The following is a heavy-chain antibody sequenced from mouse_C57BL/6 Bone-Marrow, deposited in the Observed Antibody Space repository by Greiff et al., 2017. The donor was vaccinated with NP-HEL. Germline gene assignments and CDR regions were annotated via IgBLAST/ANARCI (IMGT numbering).Heavy chain of an antibody. CDR3: AREGNYELGRFAY. J-gene: IGHJ3*01. CDR2: ISDGGSDT. V-gene: IGHV5-4*01. Sequence: EVHLVEPGGGLVKPGGSLKLSCAASGFTFSSYAMSWVRQTPEKRLEWVATISDGGSDTYYPDNVKGRFTISRDNAKNNLYLQMSSLKSEDTAMYYCAREGNYELGRFAYWGQGPVVTVSA. D-gene: IGHD2-1*01. CDR1: GFTFSSYA.